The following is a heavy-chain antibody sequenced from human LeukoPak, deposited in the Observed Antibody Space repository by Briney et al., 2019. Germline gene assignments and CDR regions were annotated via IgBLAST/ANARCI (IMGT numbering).Heavy chain of an antibody. CDR2: IIPILGIA. Sequence: ASVRVSCKASGGTFSSYAISWVRQAPGQGLEWMGRIIPILGIANYAQKFQGRVTITADKSTRAAYMELSSLRSEDTAVYYCARGGGYGSQKLNWFDPWGQGTLVTVSS. V-gene: IGHV1-69*04. CDR1: GGTFSSYA. CDR3: ARGGGYGSQKLNWFDP. D-gene: IGHD3-10*01. J-gene: IGHJ5*02.